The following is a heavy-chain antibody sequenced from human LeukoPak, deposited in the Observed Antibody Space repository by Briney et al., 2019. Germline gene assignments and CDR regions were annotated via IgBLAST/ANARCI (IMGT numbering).Heavy chain of an antibody. J-gene: IGHJ4*02. V-gene: IGHV3-23*01. CDR3: AKKKDGPFDY. Sequence: PGGSLRLSCAASGFTFSSYAMSWVRQAPGKGLEWVSAISGSGDSTYYADSVKGRFTISRDTSKNTLYLQMNSLRAEDTAVYYCAKKKDGPFDYWGQGTLVTVSS. CDR1: GFTFSSYA. D-gene: IGHD2-15*01. CDR2: ISGSGDST.